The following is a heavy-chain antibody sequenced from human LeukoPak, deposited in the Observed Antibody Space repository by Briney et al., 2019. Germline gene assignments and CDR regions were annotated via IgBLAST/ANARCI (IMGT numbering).Heavy chain of an antibody. CDR1: GFTFSSYG. V-gene: IGHV3-33*01. Sequence: GGSLRLSCAASGFTFSSYGMHWVRQAPGKGLEGVAVIWYDGSNKYYADSVKGRFTISRDNSKNTLYLQMNSLRAEDTAVYYCARGGLQPNDLDYWGQGTLVTVSS. J-gene: IGHJ4*02. CDR3: ARGGLQPNDLDY. D-gene: IGHD1-1*01. CDR2: IWYDGSNK.